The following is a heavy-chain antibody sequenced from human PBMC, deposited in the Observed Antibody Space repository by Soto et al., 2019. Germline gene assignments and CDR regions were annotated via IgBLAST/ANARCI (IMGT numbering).Heavy chain of an antibody. J-gene: IGHJ5*02. CDR3: AGQTFTIAAASYGRSNWFDP. Sequence: PSETLSLTCSASGGSITSSSRFWGWVRQPPGKGLEWIGTIYFTGTTYYTPSLQSRLTMSIDTSKNESPLRLNSVTAADTAVYYCAGQTFTIAAASYGRSNWFDPWGPGTLVTVSS. D-gene: IGHD6-25*01. CDR1: GGSITSSSRF. V-gene: IGHV4-39*01. CDR2: IYFTGTT.